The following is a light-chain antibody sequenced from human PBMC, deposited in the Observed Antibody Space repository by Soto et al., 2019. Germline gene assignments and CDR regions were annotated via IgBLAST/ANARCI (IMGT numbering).Light chain of an antibody. CDR3: SSYTSSSPYV. V-gene: IGLV2-14*01. CDR2: EVS. J-gene: IGLJ1*01. Sequence: QSALTQPASVSGSPGQSITMSCTGTSSDVGGYNYVSWYQQHPGKAPKLMIYEVSNRPSGVSNRISGSKSGNTASLTISGLQAEDEADYYCSSYTSSSPYVFGTGTKVTVL. CDR1: SSDVGGYNY.